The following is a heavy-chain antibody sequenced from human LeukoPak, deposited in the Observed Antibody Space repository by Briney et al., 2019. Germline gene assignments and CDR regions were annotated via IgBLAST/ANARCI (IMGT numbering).Heavy chain of an antibody. CDR1: GYTFTGYY. J-gene: IGHJ4*02. CDR2: INPNSGGT. D-gene: IGHD3-22*01. CDR3: ARLSDSSGYYPHRYFDY. Sequence: ASVKVSCKASGYTFTGYYMHWMRQAPGQGLEWMGRINPNSGGTNYAQKFQGRVTMTRDTSISTAYMELSRLRSDDTAVYYCARLSDSSGYYPHRYFDYWGQGTLVTVSS. V-gene: IGHV1-2*06.